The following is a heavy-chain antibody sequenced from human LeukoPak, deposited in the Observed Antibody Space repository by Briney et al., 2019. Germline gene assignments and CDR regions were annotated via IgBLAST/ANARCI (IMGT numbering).Heavy chain of an antibody. D-gene: IGHD3-10*01. J-gene: IGHJ4*02. V-gene: IGHV3-53*01. CDR2: IYSGCST. Sequence: GASLRLSCAASEFTVSSNYMSWVRQAPGKGLEWVSVIYSGCSTYYADSVKGRFTISRDNSKNTLYLQMNSLRAYDTAVYYCASPVFGGLATRGAFDYWGQGTLVTVSS. CDR3: ASPVFGGLATRGAFDY. CDR1: EFTVSSNY.